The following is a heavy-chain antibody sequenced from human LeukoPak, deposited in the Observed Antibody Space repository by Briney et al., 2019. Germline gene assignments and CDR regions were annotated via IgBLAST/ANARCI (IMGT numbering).Heavy chain of an antibody. CDR3: ARGWYDSSGYYPPRLFYYYYGMDV. CDR1: GFTFSSYA. J-gene: IGHJ6*02. D-gene: IGHD3-22*01. Sequence: RSLRLSCAASGFTFSSYAMHWVRQAPGKGLEWVAVISYDGSNKYYADSVKGRFTISRDNSKNTLYLQMNSLRAEDTAVYYCARGWYDSSGYYPPRLFYYYYGMDVWGQGTTVTVSS. V-gene: IGHV3-30*04. CDR2: ISYDGSNK.